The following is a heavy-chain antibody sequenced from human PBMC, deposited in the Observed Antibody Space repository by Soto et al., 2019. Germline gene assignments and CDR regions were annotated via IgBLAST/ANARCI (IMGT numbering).Heavy chain of an antibody. CDR3: ARGCGGGSCYSDWDY. CDR1: GFSVSSKY. Sequence: EVQLVESGGGLVQPGGSLRLSCAASGFSVSSKYMSWVRQAPDKGLEWVSVLYTGGTIFYTDSVMGRFIISRNNFNKTLYLQMKSLRAEDTAVYYCARGCGGGSCYSDWDYWGQGTLVTVST. CDR2: LYTGGTI. D-gene: IGHD2-15*01. J-gene: IGHJ4*02. V-gene: IGHV3-53*01.